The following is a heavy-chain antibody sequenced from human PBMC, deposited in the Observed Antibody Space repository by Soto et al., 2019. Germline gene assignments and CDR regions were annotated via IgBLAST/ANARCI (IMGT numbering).Heavy chain of an antibody. J-gene: IGHJ6*02. D-gene: IGHD4-17*01. CDR1: GFTFSSYG. V-gene: IGHV3-30*18. Sequence: QVQLVESGGGVVQPGMSLRLSCAASGFTFSSYGMHWVRQAPGKVLEWVAVISYDVSNKYYADSVKGRFTISRDNSKNTLYLQMNSLRAEDTAVYYCAKDARLRIHYHGMDVWGQGTTVTVSS. CDR2: ISYDVSNK. CDR3: AKDARLRIHYHGMDV.